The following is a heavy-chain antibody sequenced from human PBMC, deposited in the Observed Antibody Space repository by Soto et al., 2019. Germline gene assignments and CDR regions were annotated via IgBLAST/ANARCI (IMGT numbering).Heavy chain of an antibody. CDR2: ISSSSSTI. J-gene: IGHJ4*02. Sequence: PGVSLKLSYEASGFTFSTYFVNWVRQAPGKGLEWVSYISSSSSTIFYTDSVKGRFTVSRDNAKNSLYLQINSLRAEDTAVYYCARTTYYYDSSGPPADWGQGT. CDR1: GFTFSTYF. V-gene: IGHV3-48*01. D-gene: IGHD3-22*01. CDR3: ARTTYYYDSSGPPAD.